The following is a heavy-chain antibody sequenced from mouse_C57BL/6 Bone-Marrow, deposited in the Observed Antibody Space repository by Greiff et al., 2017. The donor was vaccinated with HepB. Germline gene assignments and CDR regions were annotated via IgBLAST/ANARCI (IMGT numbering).Heavy chain of an antibody. D-gene: IGHD1-1*01. V-gene: IGHV5-17*01. Sequence: EVQLQESGGGLVKPGGSLKLSCAASGFTFSDYGMHWVRQAPEKGLEWVAYISSGSSTIYYADTVKGRFTISRDNAKNTLFLQMTSLRSEDTAMYYCAIHYYGSTQYYYAMDYWGQGTSVTVSS. CDR3: AIHYYGSTQYYYAMDY. CDR1: GFTFSDYG. J-gene: IGHJ4*01. CDR2: ISSGSSTI.